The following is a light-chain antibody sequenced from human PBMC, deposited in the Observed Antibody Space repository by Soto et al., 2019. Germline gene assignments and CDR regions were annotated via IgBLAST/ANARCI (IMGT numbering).Light chain of an antibody. V-gene: IGKV3-15*01. Sequence: DIVMTQSPATLSVSPGERATLSCRASQSVSSNLAWYQQKPGQAPRLLIYGASTRAPGIPARFSGSGSGKYVTLTLSSLQSEDFAVDYGHQYHRWRDFGQGTKVEIK. CDR1: QSVSSN. J-gene: IGKJ2*01. CDR3: HQYHRWRD. CDR2: GAS.